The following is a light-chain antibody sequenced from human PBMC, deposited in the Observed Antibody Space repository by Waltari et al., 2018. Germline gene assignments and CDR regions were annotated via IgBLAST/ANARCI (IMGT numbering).Light chain of an antibody. V-gene: IGLV2-23*02. CDR2: EVA. CDR1: SSDVGSYNL. Sequence: QSALTQPASVSGSPGQSITISCIGTSSDVGSYNLVSWYQHHPGKAPKVIIYEVAKRPLGVSSRFSGSKSGNTASLTISGLQAEDEADYFCCSYAGSSTFVLFGGGTKLTVL. J-gene: IGLJ2*01. CDR3: CSYAGSSTFVL.